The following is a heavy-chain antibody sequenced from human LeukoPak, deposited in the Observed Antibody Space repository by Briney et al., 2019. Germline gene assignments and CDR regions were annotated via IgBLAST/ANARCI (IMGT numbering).Heavy chain of an antibody. D-gene: IGHD6-19*01. Sequence: SETLSLTCTVSGGSISSYYWSWIRQPPGKGLEWIGEINHSGSTNYNPSLKSRVTISVDTSKNQFSLNLSSVTAADTAVYYCARVFSVAGTFDYWGQGTLVTVSS. CDR1: GGSISSYY. V-gene: IGHV4-34*01. CDR2: INHSGST. CDR3: ARVFSVAGTFDY. J-gene: IGHJ4*02.